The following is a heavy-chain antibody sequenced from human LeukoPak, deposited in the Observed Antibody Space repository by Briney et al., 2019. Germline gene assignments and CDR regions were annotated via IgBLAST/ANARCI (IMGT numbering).Heavy chain of an antibody. D-gene: IGHD3-16*01. J-gene: IGHJ4*02. CDR3: AKEKLRYYDY. CDR1: GFTFSTYV. Sequence: GGSLRLSCEASGFTFSTYVMSWVRQAPGKGLECVSSISGSGGTTYYADSVKGRFTISRDNSKNMVYLQMSSLTVEDTAIYYCAKEKLRYYDYWGQGALVTVSS. V-gene: IGHV3-23*01. CDR2: ISGSGGTT.